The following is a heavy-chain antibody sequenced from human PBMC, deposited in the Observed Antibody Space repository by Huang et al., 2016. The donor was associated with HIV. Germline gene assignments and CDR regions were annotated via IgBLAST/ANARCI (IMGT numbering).Heavy chain of an antibody. CDR2: IIPIFGSA. D-gene: IGHD3-22*01. CDR3: ARDPDPYDSSGYFVSYFDY. Sequence: QVQLVQSGAEVRKPGSSVKVSCKPSGGTFSSYAINWVRQAPGQGLEWMGGIIPIFGSANYVQKFQDRVTITADESTSTAYMELSRLRSEDTAVYYCARDPDPYDSSGYFVSYFDYWGQGTLVTVSS. V-gene: IGHV1-69*19. CDR1: GGTFSSYA. J-gene: IGHJ4*02.